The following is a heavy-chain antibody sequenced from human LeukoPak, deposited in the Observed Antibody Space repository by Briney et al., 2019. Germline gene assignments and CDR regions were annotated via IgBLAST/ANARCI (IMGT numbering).Heavy chain of an antibody. CDR3: ARGADYYGSGSYYNRGAFDI. D-gene: IGHD3-10*01. CDR1: GGSISSGGYY. J-gene: IGHJ3*02. Sequence: SETLSLTCTVSGGSISSGGYYWGWIRQPPGKGLEWIGSIYYSGSTYYNPSLKSRVTISVDTSKNQFSLKLSSVTAADTAVYYCARGADYYGSGSYYNRGAFDIWGQGTMVTVSS. V-gene: IGHV4-39*01. CDR2: IYYSGST.